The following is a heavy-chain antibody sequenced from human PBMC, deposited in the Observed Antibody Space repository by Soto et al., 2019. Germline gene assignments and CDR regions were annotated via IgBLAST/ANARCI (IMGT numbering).Heavy chain of an antibody. Sequence: PSDTLSLTCTVSGGSISSGGYYWSWIRQHPGKGLEWIGYIYYSGSTYYNPSLKSRVTISVDTSKNQFSLKLSSVTAADTAVYYCAREYYYDSSGYPDYWGQGTLVTVSS. J-gene: IGHJ4*02. CDR2: IYYSGST. CDR3: AREYYYDSSGYPDY. D-gene: IGHD3-22*01. V-gene: IGHV4-31*03. CDR1: GGSISSGGYY.